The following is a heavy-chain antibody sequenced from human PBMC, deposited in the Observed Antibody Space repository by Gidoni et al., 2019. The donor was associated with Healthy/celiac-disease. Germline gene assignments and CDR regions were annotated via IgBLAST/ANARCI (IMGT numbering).Heavy chain of an antibody. CDR1: GFTFSSYA. CDR3: EASSGYDY. CDR2: ISSNGGST. D-gene: IGHD5-12*01. J-gene: IGHJ4*02. V-gene: IGHV3-64D*08. Sequence: EVQLVASGGGVVQPGGSLRLTCSASGFTFSSYAVHWVRQATGKGLEYVSAISSNGGSTYYADSVKGRFTISSDNSKNTLYLQMSSLRAEDTAVYYCEASSGYDYWGQGTLVTVSS.